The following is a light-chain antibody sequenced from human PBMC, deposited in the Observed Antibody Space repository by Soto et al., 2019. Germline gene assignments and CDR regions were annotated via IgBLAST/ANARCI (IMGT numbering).Light chain of an antibody. CDR1: QSVSSN. CDR3: QQYNDWPLT. J-gene: IGKJ1*01. Sequence: EILMTQSPVTLSVSPGERATLSCRASQSVSSNLAWYQQKPGQAPSLLIYGAVTRATGIPARFSGTGSGTEFTLTISSLQSEDFALYYCQQYNDWPLTVGQGTKVEI. CDR2: GAV. V-gene: IGKV3-15*01.